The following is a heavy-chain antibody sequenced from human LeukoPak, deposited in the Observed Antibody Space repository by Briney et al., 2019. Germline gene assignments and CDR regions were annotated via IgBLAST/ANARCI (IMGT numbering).Heavy chain of an antibody. J-gene: IGHJ6*02. CDR2: ISYDGSNK. V-gene: IGHV3-30*03. Sequence: PGRSLRLSCAASGFTFSSYGMNWVRQAPGKGLEWVAVISYDGSNKYYADFVKGRFTISRDNSKNTLYLQMNSLRAEDTAVYYCAIARQKAGTTDYYYYYGMDVWGQGTTVTVSS. CDR1: GFTFSSYG. CDR3: AIARQKAGTTDYYYYYGMDV. D-gene: IGHD1-1*01.